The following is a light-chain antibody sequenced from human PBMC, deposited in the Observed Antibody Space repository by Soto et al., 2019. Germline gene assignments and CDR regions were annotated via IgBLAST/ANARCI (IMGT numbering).Light chain of an antibody. CDR2: SHN. CDR1: SSNIGSNT. Sequence: QSVLTQPPSASGTPGQRVTISCSGSSSNIGSNTVNWYQQLPGPAPKLLIYSHNQRPSGVPDRFSVSKSGTSASLAISGLQSEDEADYYCATWDDSLDGYVFGTGTKVTVL. J-gene: IGLJ1*01. CDR3: ATWDDSLDGYV. V-gene: IGLV1-44*01.